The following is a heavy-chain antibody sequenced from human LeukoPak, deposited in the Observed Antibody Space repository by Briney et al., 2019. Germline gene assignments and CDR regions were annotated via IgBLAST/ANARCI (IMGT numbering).Heavy chain of an antibody. CDR2: ISGSGGST. CDR3: AKDPTVTIAFDI. V-gene: IGHV3-23*01. J-gene: IGHJ3*02. CDR1: GFTFSSYA. D-gene: IGHD4-11*01. Sequence: GGSLRLSCAASGFTFSSYAMSWVRQAPGKVLEWVSAISGSGGSTYYADSVKGRFTISRDNSKNTLYLQMNSLRAEDTAVYYCAKDPTVTIAFDIWGQGTMVTVSS.